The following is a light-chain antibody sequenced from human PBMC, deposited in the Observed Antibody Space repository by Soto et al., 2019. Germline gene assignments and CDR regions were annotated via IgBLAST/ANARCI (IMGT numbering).Light chain of an antibody. CDR2: KAS. Sequence: DIPMTQSPSTLSASVGDIVTITCRASQSISSWLAWYQQKPGKAPNLMIYKASTLESGVPSRFSGSGSGTEFTLTISSLQPDDFATYYCQHYSSYSEAFGQGTKVDIK. V-gene: IGKV1-5*03. CDR3: QHYSSYSEA. CDR1: QSISSW. J-gene: IGKJ1*01.